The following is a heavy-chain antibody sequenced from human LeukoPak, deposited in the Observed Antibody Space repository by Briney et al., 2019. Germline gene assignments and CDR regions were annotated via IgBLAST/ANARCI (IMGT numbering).Heavy chain of an antibody. CDR1: GGSISSYY. CDR2: IYTSGST. D-gene: IGHD6-13*01. Sequence: SETLSLTCTVSGGSISSYYWSWIRQPAGKGLEWIGRIYTSGSTNYNPSLKSRVTMSVDTSKNQFSLKLSSVTAADTAVYYCARDREEYSSGWYNVGAFDIWGQGTMVTVSS. V-gene: IGHV4-4*07. J-gene: IGHJ3*02. CDR3: ARDREEYSSGWYNVGAFDI.